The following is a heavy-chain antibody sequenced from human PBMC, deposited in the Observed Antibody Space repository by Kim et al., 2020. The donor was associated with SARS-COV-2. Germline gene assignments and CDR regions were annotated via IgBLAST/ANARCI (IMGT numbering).Heavy chain of an antibody. Sequence: GGSLRLSCAASGLSFDIAAMNWVRQAPGKGLEWVAVISFDGRNKEYADSVKGRFNISRDNPKSTLYLQMNSLRAEDTAVYYCARGNYYESVSLSDYYNGMDVWGQGTTVTVSS. V-gene: IGHV3-30-3*01. D-gene: IGHD3-10*01. CDR3: ARGNYYESVSLSDYYNGMDV. CDR2: ISFDGRNK. J-gene: IGHJ6*02. CDR1: GLSFDIAA.